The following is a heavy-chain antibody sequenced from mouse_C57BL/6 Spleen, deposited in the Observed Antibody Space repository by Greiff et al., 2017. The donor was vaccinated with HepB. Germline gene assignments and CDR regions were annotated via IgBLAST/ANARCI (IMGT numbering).Heavy chain of an antibody. CDR1: GFSFNTYA. V-gene: IGHV10-1*01. J-gene: IGHJ2*01. CDR2: IRSKSNNYAT. D-gene: IGHD1-1*01. Sequence: EVQWVESGGGLVQPKGSLKLSCAASGFSFNTYAMNWVRQAPGKGLEWVARIRSKSNNYATYYADSVKDRFTISRDDSESMLYLQMNNLKTEDTAMYYCVRQGDYYGSSYYFDYWGQGTTLTVSS. CDR3: VRQGDYYGSSYYFDY.